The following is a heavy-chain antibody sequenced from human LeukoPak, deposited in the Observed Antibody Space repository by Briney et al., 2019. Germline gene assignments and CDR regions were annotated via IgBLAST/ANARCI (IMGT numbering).Heavy chain of an antibody. J-gene: IGHJ5*02. Sequence: ASVKVSCKASGYIFTSYYMHWVRQAPGEGLEWMGIINPTGGSTSYAQKFQGRVTMTTDTSTSTAYMELRSLRSDDTAVYYCARSASVSGLNWFDPWGQGTLVTVSS. CDR1: GYIFTSYY. CDR2: INPTGGST. CDR3: ARSASVSGLNWFDP. V-gene: IGHV1-46*01. D-gene: IGHD5-12*01.